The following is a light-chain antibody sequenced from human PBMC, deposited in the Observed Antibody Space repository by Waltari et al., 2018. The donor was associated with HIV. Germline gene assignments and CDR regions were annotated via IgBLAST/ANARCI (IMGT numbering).Light chain of an antibody. Sequence: QSVLTQPPSASGTPGQRVTISCSGSSANVGNTVYWYQQLPGTAPKVLIYRDNQRPSGVHDRLSGSRSGTSASLDVSGRRSEDEANYFCAAWDDILSGWGFGGGTKLTVL. CDR3: AAWDDILSGWG. J-gene: IGLJ3*02. CDR2: RDN. V-gene: IGLV1-47*01. CDR1: SANVGNT.